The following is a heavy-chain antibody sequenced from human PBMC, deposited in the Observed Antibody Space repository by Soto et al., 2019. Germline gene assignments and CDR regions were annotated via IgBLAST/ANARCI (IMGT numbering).Heavy chain of an antibody. CDR1: GGSISSGGYS. V-gene: IGHV4-30-2*01. CDR2: IYHSGST. Sequence: QLQLQESGSGLVKPSQTLSLTCAVSGGSISSGGYSWSWIRQPPGKGLEWIGYIYHSGSTYYNPSLKSRVTRAVDRSKTQFSLKLSSVTAADTAVYYCARGGVDYYDSSGYYFSPYYFDYWGQGTLVTVSS. D-gene: IGHD3-22*01. CDR3: ARGGVDYYDSSGYYFSPYYFDY. J-gene: IGHJ4*02.